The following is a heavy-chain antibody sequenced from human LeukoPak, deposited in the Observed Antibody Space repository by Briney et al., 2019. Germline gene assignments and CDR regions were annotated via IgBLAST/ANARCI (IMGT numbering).Heavy chain of an antibody. CDR1: GYTFTSYG. CDR2: ISAYNGNT. D-gene: IGHD3-3*01. CDR3: ARAEGNYDFWSGYPYYFDY. V-gene: IGHV1-18*01. J-gene: IGHJ4*02. Sequence: GASVKVSCKASGYTFTSYGISWVRQAPGQGLEWMGWISAYNGNTNYAQKLQGRVTMTTDTSTSTAYMELRSLRSDDTALYYRARAEGNYDFWSGYPYYFDYWGQGTLVTVSS.